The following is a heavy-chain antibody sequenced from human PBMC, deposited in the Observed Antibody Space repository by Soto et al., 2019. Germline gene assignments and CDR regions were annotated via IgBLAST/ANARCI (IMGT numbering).Heavy chain of an antibody. CDR3: ARAMTTVPTIDY. CDR1: GGSISSGDYY. D-gene: IGHD4-17*01. J-gene: IGHJ4*02. Sequence: SETLSLTCTVSGGSISSGDYYWSWIRQPPGKGLEWIGYIYYSGSTYYSPSLKSRVTISVDTSKNQFSLKLSSVTAADTAVYYCARAMTTVPTIDYWGQGTLVTVSS. V-gene: IGHV4-30-4*01. CDR2: IYYSGST.